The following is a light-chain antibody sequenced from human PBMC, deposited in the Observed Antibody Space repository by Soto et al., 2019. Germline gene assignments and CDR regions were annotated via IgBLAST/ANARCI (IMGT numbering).Light chain of an antibody. J-gene: IGKJ3*01. CDR2: GAS. CDR1: KSVISSY. Sequence: IVVTQSPGTLSLSPGERATLACRASKSVISSYLAWYQHKPGQAHRLLIYGASSRATGIPDRFSGSGSGSDFTLTISVLEPEDFQVYFCQLDGSSHRFGPGTNVDFK. V-gene: IGKV3-20*01. CDR3: QLDGSSHR.